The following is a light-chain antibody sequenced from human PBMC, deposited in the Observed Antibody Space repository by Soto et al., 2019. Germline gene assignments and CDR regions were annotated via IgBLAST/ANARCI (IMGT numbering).Light chain of an antibody. CDR3: QQYNSYLVT. CDR2: DAS. V-gene: IGKV1-5*01. J-gene: IGKJ2*01. CDR1: QSISSW. Sequence: DIQMTQSPSTLSASVGDRVTITCRASQSISSWLAWYQQKPGKAPKLLIYDASILESGVPSRFSGSGSGTEFTLTISSLQPYDFATYYCQQYNSYLVTFGQGTKLEIK.